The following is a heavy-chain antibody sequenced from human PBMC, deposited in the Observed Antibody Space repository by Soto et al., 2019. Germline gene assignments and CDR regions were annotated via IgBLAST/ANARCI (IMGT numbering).Heavy chain of an antibody. J-gene: IGHJ4*02. CDR1: GFTFSGYW. CDR3: ARLAARQAVDY. V-gene: IGHV3-7*05. D-gene: IGHD6-6*01. Sequence: EVQLVESGGGLVQPGGSLRLSCAASGFTFSGYWMTWVRQAPGRGLEWVANIRKDGREKYDVESVKGRFSVSRDNAKNSLYVQMNSLRPDDTAVYYCARLAARQAVDYWGQGSLVTVSS. CDR2: IRKDGREK.